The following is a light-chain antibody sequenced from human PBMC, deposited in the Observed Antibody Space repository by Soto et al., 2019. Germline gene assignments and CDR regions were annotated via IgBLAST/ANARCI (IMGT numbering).Light chain of an antibody. V-gene: IGKV1-5*03. Sequence: DIQMPQSPSTLSASVGDRVTITCRASQSISSWLAWYQQKPGKAPKLLIYKASSLESGVPSRFSGSGSGTEFTLTSSSLQPDDFATYYCQQYNSYSRAFGQGTKVEIK. CDR3: QQYNSYSRA. J-gene: IGKJ1*01. CDR2: KAS. CDR1: QSISSW.